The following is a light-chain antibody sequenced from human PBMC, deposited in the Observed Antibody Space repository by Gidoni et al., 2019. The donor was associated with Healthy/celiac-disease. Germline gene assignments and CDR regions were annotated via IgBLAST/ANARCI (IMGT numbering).Light chain of an antibody. J-gene: IGKJ5*01. CDR1: QSISSY. CDR2: AAS. CDR3: QQSYSTPT. Sequence: DIQMTQSPSSLSASVGDRITITCRASQSISSYLNWYQQKPGKAPKLLISAASSLQSGVPSRFSGSGSGTAFTLTISSLQPVDFATYYCQQSYSTPTFGQGTRLEIK. V-gene: IGKV1-39*01.